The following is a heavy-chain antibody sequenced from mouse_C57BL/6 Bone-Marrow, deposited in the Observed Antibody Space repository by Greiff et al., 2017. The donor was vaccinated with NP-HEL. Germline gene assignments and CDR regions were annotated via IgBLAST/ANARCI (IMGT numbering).Heavy chain of an antibody. D-gene: IGHD1-1*01. CDR3: TTLITTVVAPFAY. V-gene: IGHV14-4*01. J-gene: IGHJ3*01. CDR1: GFNIKDDY. Sequence: EVQLQQSGAELVRPGASVKLSCTASGFNIKDDYMHWVKQRPEQGLEWIGWIDPENGDTEYASKFQGKATITADTSSNTAYLQLSSLTFDNTAGDYCTTLITTVVAPFAYWGQGTLVTVSA. CDR2: IDPENGDT.